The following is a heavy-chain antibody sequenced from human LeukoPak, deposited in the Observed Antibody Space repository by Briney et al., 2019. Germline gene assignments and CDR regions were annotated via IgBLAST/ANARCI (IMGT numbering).Heavy chain of an antibody. J-gene: IGHJ4*02. CDR1: GGSFSGYY. CDR3: ARYYCARGPCYYLDY. V-gene: IGHV4-34*01. CDR2: INHSGST. Sequence: NTSETLSLTCAVYGGSFSGYYWSWIRQPPGKGLEWIGEINHSGSTNYNPSLKSRVTISVDTSKNQFSLKLSSVTAADTAVYYCARYYCARGPCYYLDYWGQGPLVTVSS. D-gene: IGHD2-8*02.